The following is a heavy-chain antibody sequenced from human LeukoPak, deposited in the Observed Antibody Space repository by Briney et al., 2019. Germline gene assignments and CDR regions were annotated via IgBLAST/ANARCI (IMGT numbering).Heavy chain of an antibody. V-gene: IGHV3-11*04. J-gene: IGHJ6*02. Sequence: GGSLRLSCAASGFTFSDYYMSWIRQAPGKGLEWVSYISSSGSTIYYADSVKGRFTISRDNAKNTLYLQMNSLRAEDTAVYYCARDPRPDYYYGMDAWGQGTTVTVSS. CDR1: GFTFSDYY. CDR2: ISSSGSTI. CDR3: ARDPRPDYYYGMDA.